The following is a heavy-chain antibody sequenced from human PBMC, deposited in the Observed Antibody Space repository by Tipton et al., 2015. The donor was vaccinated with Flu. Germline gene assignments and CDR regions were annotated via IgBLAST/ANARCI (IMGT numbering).Heavy chain of an antibody. D-gene: IGHD2-2*01. CDR2: VHYSGST. Sequence: TLSLTCTVSGGSISSSSYHWGWIRQPPGMGLEWIGSVHYSGSTYQNPSLESRVTISVDTSKNQFSLKLSSATAADTAVYYCARDDRVVVVPAAMGFLYGMDVWGQGTTVTVSS. J-gene: IGHJ6*02. CDR3: ARDDRVVVVPAAMGFLYGMDV. CDR1: GGSISSSSYH. V-gene: IGHV4-39*07.